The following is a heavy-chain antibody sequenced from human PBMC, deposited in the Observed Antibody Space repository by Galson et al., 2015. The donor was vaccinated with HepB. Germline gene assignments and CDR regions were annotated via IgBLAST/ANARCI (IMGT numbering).Heavy chain of an antibody. V-gene: IGHV1-69*04. CDR1: GGTFSSYT. D-gene: IGHD3-16*01. CDR2: IIPILGIA. CDR3: ARDLRGTYPNY. Sequence: SVKVSCKASGGTFSSYTISWVRQAPEQGLEWMGRIIPILGIANYAQKFQGRVTITADKSTSTAYMELSSLRSEDTAVYYCARDLRGTYPNYWGQGTLVTVSS. J-gene: IGHJ4*02.